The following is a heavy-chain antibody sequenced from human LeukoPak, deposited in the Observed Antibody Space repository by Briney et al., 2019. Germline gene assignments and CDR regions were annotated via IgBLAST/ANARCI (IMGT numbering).Heavy chain of an antibody. D-gene: IGHD1-26*01. Sequence: SETLSLTCTVSGASVSSASYWSWIRQPPGQGVEWIAHIYNGVNTNYNPSLKSRVTISVDTSKNQFSLRLNPVTAADTAVYYCARSRAFNSGAFDPWGQGSLVTVSS. J-gene: IGHJ5*02. V-gene: IGHV4-61*01. CDR2: IYNGVNT. CDR3: ARSRAFNSGAFDP. CDR1: GASVSSASY.